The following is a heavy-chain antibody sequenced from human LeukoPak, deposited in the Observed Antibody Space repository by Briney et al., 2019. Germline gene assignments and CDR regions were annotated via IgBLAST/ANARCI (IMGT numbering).Heavy chain of an antibody. V-gene: IGHV3-23*01. J-gene: IGHJ4*02. CDR2: ISTSGHNT. Sequence: GGSLRLSCAAFGFAFSTYGMGWVRQAPGKGPEWVAAISTSGHNTYYPDSVKGRFTISRDNSKYTLYLQMNTLSAEDTAVYYCVKGHTGYFFTIDYWGQGTLVTVSS. CDR3: VKGHTGYFFTIDY. CDR1: GFAFSTYG. D-gene: IGHD2/OR15-2a*01.